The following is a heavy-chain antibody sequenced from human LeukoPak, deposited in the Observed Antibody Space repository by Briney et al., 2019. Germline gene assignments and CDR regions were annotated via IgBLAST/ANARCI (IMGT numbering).Heavy chain of an antibody. CDR1: GITLSIYG. V-gene: IGHV3-23*01. D-gene: IGHD3-22*01. Sequence: PGGSLRLSCAVSGITLSIYGMSWVRQAPGKGLEWVAGISDSGGITKYADSVKGRFTISRDNSKNTLYLQMSSLRAEDTAVYFCAKRGVVIRVILVGFHKEAYYFDSWGQGALVTVSS. CDR2: ISDSGGIT. J-gene: IGHJ4*02. CDR3: AKRGVVIRVILVGFHKEAYYFDS.